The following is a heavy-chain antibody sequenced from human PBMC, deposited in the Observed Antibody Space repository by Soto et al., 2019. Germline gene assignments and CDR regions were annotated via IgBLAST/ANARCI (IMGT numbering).Heavy chain of an antibody. V-gene: IGHV3-23*01. J-gene: IGHJ4*02. CDR2: ITSSSDRT. D-gene: IGHD5-12*01. CDR1: GFTFSNFA. Sequence: GGSLRLSCAASGFTFSNFAMSWVRQAPGKGLVWVSSITSSSDRTYYAASVKGRFTISRDNSKNTVFLQMNSLRADDTAVYYCAEGGFYDGFDYWGQGTLVTVSS. CDR3: AEGGFYDGFDY.